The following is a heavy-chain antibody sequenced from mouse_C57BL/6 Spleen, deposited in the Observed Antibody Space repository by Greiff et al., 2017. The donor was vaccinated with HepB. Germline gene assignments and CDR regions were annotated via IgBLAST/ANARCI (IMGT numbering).Heavy chain of an antibody. CDR3: ARDEGLPYYFDY. V-gene: IGHV5-4*01. CDR2: ISDGGSYT. D-gene: IGHD2-4*01. J-gene: IGHJ2*01. Sequence: EVKVVESGGGLVKPGGSLKLSCAASGFTFSSYAMSWVRQTPEKRLEWVATISDGGSYTYYPDNVKGRFTISRDNAKNNLYLQMSHLKSEDTAMYYCARDEGLPYYFDYWGQGTTLTVSS. CDR1: GFTFSSYA.